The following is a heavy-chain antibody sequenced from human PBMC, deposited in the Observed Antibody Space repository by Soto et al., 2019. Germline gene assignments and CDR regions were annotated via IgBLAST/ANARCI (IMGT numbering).Heavy chain of an antibody. CDR2: IERDDDDK. V-gene: IGHV2-70*13. CDR3: ARSIRGPRRFNGMDV. Sequence: SGLTLVNPTEAFTLTCTFSGFSLTSPGMCVSWIRQPPGKALEWLALIERDDDDKYYSTSLKTRLTISKDTRKNQVVLTMANMDPADTGTYYCARSIRGPRRFNGMDVWGQGTTVTVSS. J-gene: IGHJ6*02. CDR1: GFSLTSPGMC. D-gene: IGHD1-20*01.